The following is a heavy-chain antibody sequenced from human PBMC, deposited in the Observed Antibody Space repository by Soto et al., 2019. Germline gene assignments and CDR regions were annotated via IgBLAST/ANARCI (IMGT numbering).Heavy chain of an antibody. CDR1: GFTFSHYT. V-gene: IGHV3-23*01. CDR3: TTRMTAHFDY. J-gene: IGHJ4*02. Sequence: LLEFGGGSAQPGESLRLSCVASGFTFSHYTLNWVRRAPGKGLEWVSTISDRPTGHTHYAESVRGRFNISRDDSRNAVFLQMVSLRAEDTAVYYSTTRMTAHFDYWGQGVLVTVSS. D-gene: IGHD2-21*02. CDR2: ISDRPTGHT.